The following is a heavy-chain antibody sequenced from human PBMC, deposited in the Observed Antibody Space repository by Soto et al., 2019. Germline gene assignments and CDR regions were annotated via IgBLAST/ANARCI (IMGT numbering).Heavy chain of an antibody. CDR1: GFTFSSYG. CDR2: ISYDGSNK. J-gene: IGHJ4*02. V-gene: IGHV3-30*18. D-gene: IGHD2-21*02. Sequence: QVQLVESGGGVVQPGRSLRLSCAASGFTFSSYGMHWVRQAPGKGPEWVAVISYDGSNKYYADSEKGRFTISRDNAKNTLYLQMNSLRAEDTAVYYCAKDKVPVVVTAPFDYWGQGTLVTVSS. CDR3: AKDKVPVVVTAPFDY.